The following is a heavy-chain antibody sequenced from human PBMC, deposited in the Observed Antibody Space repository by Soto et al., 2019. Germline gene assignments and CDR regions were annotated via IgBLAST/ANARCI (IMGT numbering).Heavy chain of an antibody. V-gene: IGHV4-59*01. Sequence: SETLSLTCTVSGGSISSYYWSWIRQPPGKGLEWIGYIYYSGSTDYNPSLKSRVTISVDTSKNQFSLKLSSVTAADTAVYYCARYSSSSAPWWGQGTLVTVSS. CDR1: GGSISSYY. J-gene: IGHJ4*02. CDR2: IYYSGST. CDR3: ARYSSSSAPW. D-gene: IGHD6-6*01.